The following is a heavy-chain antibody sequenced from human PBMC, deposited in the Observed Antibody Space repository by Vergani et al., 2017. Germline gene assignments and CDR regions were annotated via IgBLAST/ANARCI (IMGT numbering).Heavy chain of an antibody. CDR2: FHHTGMT. J-gene: IGHJ4*02. Sequence: QVQLQESGPGLVKPSETLSLTCTVSNYSISRGYFWGWIRRPPGKGLEWIASFHHTGMTYNNPSLKSRVTISVDTSKNLISLNLRSVTAADTAVYYCAREGYCTNGVCFTLFDVWGQGALVTVSS. CDR1: NYSISRGYF. D-gene: IGHD2-8*01. V-gene: IGHV4-38-2*02. CDR3: AREGYCTNGVCFTLFDV.